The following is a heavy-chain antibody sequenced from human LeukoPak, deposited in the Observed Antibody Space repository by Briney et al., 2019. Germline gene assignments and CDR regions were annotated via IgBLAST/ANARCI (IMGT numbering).Heavy chain of an antibody. CDR1: GGSFSGYY. V-gene: IGHV4-34*01. CDR2: ISHSGST. Sequence: SETLSLTCAVYGGSFSGYYWSWIRQPPGKGLEWIGEISHSGSTNYNPSLKSRVTISVDTSKNQFSLKLSSVTAADTAVYYCARVGAVAGPSAAFDIWGQGTMVTVSS. D-gene: IGHD6-19*01. J-gene: IGHJ3*02. CDR3: ARVGAVAGPSAAFDI.